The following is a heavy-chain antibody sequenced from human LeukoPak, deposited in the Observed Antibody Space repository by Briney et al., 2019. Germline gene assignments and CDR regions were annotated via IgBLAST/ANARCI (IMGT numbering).Heavy chain of an antibody. CDR3: ARDSPYDIVTGYSRQCPLDG. CDR1: GFTFSSYS. Sequence: GGSLRLSCAASGFTFSSYSMNWVRQAPGKGLEWVSSISSSSSYIYYADSVKGRFTISRDNAKNSLYLQMNSLRAEDTAVYYCARDSPYDIVTGYSRQCPLDGWGQGTLVTVSS. V-gene: IGHV3-21*01. CDR2: ISSSSSYI. J-gene: IGHJ4*02. D-gene: IGHD3-9*01.